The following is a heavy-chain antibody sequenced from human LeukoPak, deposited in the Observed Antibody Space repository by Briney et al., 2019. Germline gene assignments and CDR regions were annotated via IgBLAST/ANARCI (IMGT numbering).Heavy chain of an antibody. J-gene: IGHJ3*02. CDR1: GGSISSYY. V-gene: IGHV4-59*08. CDR3: AGINYYDSSGYYPHAFDI. Sequence: PSETLSLTCTVSGGSISSYYWSWIRQPPRKGLEWIGYIYYSGSTNYNPSLKSRVTISVDTSKNQFSLKLSSVTAADTAVYYCAGINYYDSSGYYPHAFDIWGQGTMVTVSS. D-gene: IGHD3-22*01. CDR2: IYYSGST.